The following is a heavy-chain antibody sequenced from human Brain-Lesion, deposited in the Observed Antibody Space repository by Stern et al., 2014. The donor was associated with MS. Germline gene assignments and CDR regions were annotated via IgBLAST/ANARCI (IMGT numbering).Heavy chain of an antibody. Sequence: QDQLVQSGAEVKKPGASVKVSCKASGYTFTGYYMHWVRQAPGKGLEWMGWINPKSGGTNYAQKFQGWVTMTRDTSINTAYMELSRLRSDDTAVYYCATYYYDSTGYNDFWGQGTLVTVSS. CDR2: INPKSGGT. CDR1: GYTFTGYY. CDR3: ATYYYDSTGYNDF. V-gene: IGHV1-2*04. D-gene: IGHD3-22*01. J-gene: IGHJ4*02.